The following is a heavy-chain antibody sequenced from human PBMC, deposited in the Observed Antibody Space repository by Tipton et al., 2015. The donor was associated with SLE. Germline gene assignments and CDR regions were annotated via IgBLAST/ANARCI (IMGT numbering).Heavy chain of an antibody. CDR2: IYYSGST. J-gene: IGHJ6*02. Sequence: LRLSCAASGFTFSSYSMTWVRQAPGKGLEWIGTIYYSGSTYYNPSLKSRVTISVDTSKNQFSLKLNSVTAADTAVYYCARDKQLVDYYYGMDVWGQGTTVTVSS. D-gene: IGHD6-6*01. CDR1: GFTFSSYS. CDR3: ARDKQLVDYYYGMDV. V-gene: IGHV4-38-2*02.